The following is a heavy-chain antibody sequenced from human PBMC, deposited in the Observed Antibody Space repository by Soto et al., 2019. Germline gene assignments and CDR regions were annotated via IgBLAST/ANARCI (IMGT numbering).Heavy chain of an antibody. Sequence: QVQLVQSGAEVKKPGSSVKVSCKASGGTFSTYGINWVRLAPGQGLEWMGWIIPKFGTTKNAQKFQGRSTLTADESTNTAYMELKYLRSEDTAVYFCAREVDPYYGGNSLSLDYWGQGTLVTVSS. D-gene: IGHD4-17*01. CDR1: GGTFSTYG. CDR2: IIPKFGTT. J-gene: IGHJ4*02. V-gene: IGHV1-69*13. CDR3: AREVDPYYGGNSLSLDY.